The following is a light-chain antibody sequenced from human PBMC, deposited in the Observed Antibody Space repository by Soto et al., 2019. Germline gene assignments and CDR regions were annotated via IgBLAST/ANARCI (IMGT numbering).Light chain of an antibody. Sequence: DIVLTHSPGTLSLSPCERATLSFSASQSVSSSYLAWYQQKPGQAPRLLIYGASSRATGIPDRFSGSGSGTDFTLTISRLEPEDFAIYYCHQHGDSPWTFGQGTKVDIK. V-gene: IGKV3-20*01. J-gene: IGKJ1*01. CDR1: QSVSSSY. CDR3: HQHGDSPWT. CDR2: GAS.